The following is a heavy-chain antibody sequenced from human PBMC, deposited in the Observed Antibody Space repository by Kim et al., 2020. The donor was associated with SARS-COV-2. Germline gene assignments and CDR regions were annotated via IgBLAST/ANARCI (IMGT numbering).Heavy chain of an antibody. CDR2: IYYSGST. Sequence: SETLSLTCTVSGGSISSSSYYWGWIRQPPGKGLEWIGSIYYSGSTYYNPSLKSRVTISVDTSKNQFSLKLSSVTAADTAVYYCARDYYDSSGYYSLDAFDIWGQGTMVTVSS. D-gene: IGHD3-22*01. J-gene: IGHJ3*02. CDR3: ARDYYDSSGYYSLDAFDI. V-gene: IGHV4-39*07. CDR1: GGSISSSSYY.